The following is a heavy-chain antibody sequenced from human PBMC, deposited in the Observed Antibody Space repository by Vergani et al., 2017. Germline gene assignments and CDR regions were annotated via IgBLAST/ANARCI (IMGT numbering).Heavy chain of an antibody. CDR3: ARDSRGIVVVPAVMGWFDP. CDR1: GGSISSSSYY. V-gene: IGHV4-39*07. CDR2: IYYSGST. Sequence: QLQLQESGPGLVKPSETLSLTCTVSGGSISSSSYYWGWIRQPPGKGLEWIGSIYYSGSTYYNPSLKSRVTISVDTSKNQFSLKLSSLTAADTAVYYCARDSRGIVVVPAVMGWFDPWGQGTLVTVSS. J-gene: IGHJ5*02. D-gene: IGHD2-2*01.